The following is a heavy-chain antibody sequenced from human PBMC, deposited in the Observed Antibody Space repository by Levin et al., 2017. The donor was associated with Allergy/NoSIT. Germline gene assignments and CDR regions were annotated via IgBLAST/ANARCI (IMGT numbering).Heavy chain of an antibody. CDR2: IYSDYSGGST. Sequence: SGGSLRLSCAASGFTVSSNFMTWVRQAPGKGLEWVSLIYSDYSGGSTYYADSVKGRFTISRDNSKNTLYVQMNSLRAEDTAVYFCARELSRGGSYWAHAFDLWGQGTLVTVSS. CDR3: ARELSRGGSYWAHAFDL. V-gene: IGHV3-66*01. J-gene: IGHJ3*01. CDR1: GFTVSSNF. D-gene: IGHD1-26*01.